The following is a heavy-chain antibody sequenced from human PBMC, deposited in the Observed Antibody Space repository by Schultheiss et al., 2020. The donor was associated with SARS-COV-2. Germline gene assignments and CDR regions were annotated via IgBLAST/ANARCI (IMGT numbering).Heavy chain of an antibody. Sequence: ETLSLTCAVYGGSFSGYYWSWIRQPPGKGLEWIGYIYTSGSTNYNPSLKSRVTMSVDTSKNQFSLKLSSVTAADTAVYYCARDLTGDFGDYWGQGTLVTVSS. J-gene: IGHJ4*02. CDR2: IYTSGST. CDR3: ARDLTGDFGDY. CDR1: GGSFSGYY. D-gene: IGHD7-27*01. V-gene: IGHV4-4*08.